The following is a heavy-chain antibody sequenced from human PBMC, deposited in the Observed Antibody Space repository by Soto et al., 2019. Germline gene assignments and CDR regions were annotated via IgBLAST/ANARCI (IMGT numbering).Heavy chain of an antibody. V-gene: IGHV4-59*01. CDR3: ARYHSYYYYYYGMDV. Sequence: PSETLSLTCTVSGGSISSYYWSWIRQPPGKGLEWIGYIYYSGSTNYNPSLKSRVTISVGTSKNQFSLKLSSVTAADTAVYYCARYHSYYYYYYGMDVWGQGTTVTVSS. D-gene: IGHD2-2*01. CDR2: IYYSGST. CDR1: GGSISSYY. J-gene: IGHJ6*02.